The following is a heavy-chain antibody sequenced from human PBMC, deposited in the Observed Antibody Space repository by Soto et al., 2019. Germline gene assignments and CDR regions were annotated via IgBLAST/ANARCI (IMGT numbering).Heavy chain of an antibody. V-gene: IGHV4-4*02. CDR1: GGSISSSNW. D-gene: IGHD3-10*01. CDR3: ARDERSKWFGELWLDY. CDR2: IYHSGST. J-gene: IGHJ4*02. Sequence: QVQLQESGPGLVKPSGTLSLTCAVSGGSISSSNWWSWVRQPPGKGLEWIGDIYHSGSTNYNPPRSTRVTISADKSNSQFSPKRSSVTTADPAVYYCARDERSKWFGELWLDYWGQGTLVTVSS.